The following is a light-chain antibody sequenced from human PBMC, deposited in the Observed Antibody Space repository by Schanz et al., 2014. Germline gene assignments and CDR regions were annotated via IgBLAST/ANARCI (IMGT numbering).Light chain of an antibody. CDR1: DVGGYNY. CDR3: SSYTSRSTLI. J-gene: IGLJ2*01. CDR2: DVS. Sequence: QSALTQPPSASGSPGQSVTISCTGTDVGGYNYVSWYQQHPGKAPKLMIYDVSNRPSGVSNRFSGSKSGNTASLTISGLQTEDEADYYCSSYTSRSTLIFGGGTKLTVL. V-gene: IGLV2-14*01.